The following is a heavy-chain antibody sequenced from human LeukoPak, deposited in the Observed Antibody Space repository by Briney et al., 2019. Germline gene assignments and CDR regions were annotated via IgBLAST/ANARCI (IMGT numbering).Heavy chain of an antibody. CDR3: AKDREDSAMISGVFDL. J-gene: IGHJ2*01. V-gene: IGHV3-23*01. CDR2: ISGSGGHT. Sequence: PGGSLRLSCTASGFTFTSYAMTWVRQAPGKGLEWVSGISGSGGHTYNADSVEGRFTISRDNSKNTVSLQLSSLRVEDTAVYFCAKDREDSAMISGVFDLWGRGTLATVSS. D-gene: IGHD5-18*01. CDR1: GFTFTSYA.